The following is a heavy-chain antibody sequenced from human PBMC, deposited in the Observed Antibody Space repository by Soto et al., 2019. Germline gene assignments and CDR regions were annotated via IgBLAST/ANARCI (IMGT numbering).Heavy chain of an antibody. CDR2: INPNSGGT. D-gene: IGHD4-17*01. Sequence: GASVKVSCKASGYTFTGYYMHWVRQAPGQGLEWMGWINPNSGGTNYAQKFQGWVTMTRDTSISTAYMELSRLRSDDTAVYYCARDLAVTTSGFDIWGQGTMVTVSS. V-gene: IGHV1-2*04. CDR3: ARDLAVTTSGFDI. J-gene: IGHJ3*02. CDR1: GYTFTGYY.